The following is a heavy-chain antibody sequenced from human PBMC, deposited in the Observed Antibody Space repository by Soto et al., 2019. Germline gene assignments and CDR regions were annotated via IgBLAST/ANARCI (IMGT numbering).Heavy chain of an antibody. D-gene: IGHD3-16*02. CDR3: ARRSDIHLGELSFRHRRTYYFDY. Sequence: PSETLSLTCTVSGGSISSSSYYWGWIRQPPGKGLEWIGSIYYSGSTYYNPSLKSRVTISVDTSKNQFSLKLSSVTAADTAVYYCARRSDIHLGELSFRHRRTYYFDYWGQGTLVTVSS. CDR2: IYYSGST. J-gene: IGHJ4*02. CDR1: GGSISSSSYY. V-gene: IGHV4-39*01.